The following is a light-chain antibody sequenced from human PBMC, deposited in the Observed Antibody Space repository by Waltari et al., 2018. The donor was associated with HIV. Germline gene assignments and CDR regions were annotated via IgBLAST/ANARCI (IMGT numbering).Light chain of an antibody. CDR3: QAYGGDNVYV. Sequence: NFLLTQPPSVSESPGETVTISCTRSSGKIASNFVQWSQQRPGSAPTTVIYQDYQRPSGVPDRFSGSVDTSSNSASLTISGLQTVDEADYFCQAYGGDNVYVFGSGTKVNV. CDR2: QDY. V-gene: IGLV6-57*04. J-gene: IGLJ1*01. CDR1: SGKIASNF.